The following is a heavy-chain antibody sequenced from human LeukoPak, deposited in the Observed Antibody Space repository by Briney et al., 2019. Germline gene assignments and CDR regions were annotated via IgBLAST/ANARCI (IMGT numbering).Heavy chain of an antibody. CDR1: GGSISSYY. D-gene: IGHD5-24*01. J-gene: IGHJ3*01. CDR2: VVYSGST. V-gene: IGHV4-59*08. CDR3: ARHIEMDSYDAFDV. Sequence: SETQSLTCTVSGGSISSYYWSWIRQPPGKGLEWIGFVVYSGSTNYNPSLKSRVTISIDTSNNQLSLKLSSVTAADTAVYYCARHIEMDSYDAFDVWGQGTMVTVSS.